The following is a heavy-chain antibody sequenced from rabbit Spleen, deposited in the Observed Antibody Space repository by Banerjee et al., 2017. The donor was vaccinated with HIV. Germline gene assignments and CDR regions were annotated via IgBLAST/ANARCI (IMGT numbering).Heavy chain of an antibody. J-gene: IGHJ2*01. D-gene: IGHD1-1*01. CDR1: GIDFSSSLF. Sequence: QEQLEESGGDLVKPGGTLTLTCTASGIDFSSSLFMCWVRQAPGKGLEWIACIDTNDGDTDYANWPKGRFTISKTSSTTVTLQMTSLTAADTATYFCARNYVNAFDPWGPGTLVTVS. CDR3: ARNYVNAFDP. CDR2: IDTNDGDT. V-gene: IGHV1S45*01.